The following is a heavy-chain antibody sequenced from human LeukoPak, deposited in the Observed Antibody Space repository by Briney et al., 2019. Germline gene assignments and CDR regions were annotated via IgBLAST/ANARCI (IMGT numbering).Heavy chain of an antibody. CDR3: ARVVTMVRGVISYYMDV. J-gene: IGHJ6*03. Sequence: GGSLRLFCAASGFTFDDYGMSWVRQAPGKGLEWVSGINWNGGSTGYGDSVKGRFTISRDNAKNSLYLQMNSLRAGDTALYYCARVVTMVRGVISYYMDVWGKGTTVTVSS. D-gene: IGHD3-10*01. CDR1: GFTFDDYG. V-gene: IGHV3-20*04. CDR2: INWNGGST.